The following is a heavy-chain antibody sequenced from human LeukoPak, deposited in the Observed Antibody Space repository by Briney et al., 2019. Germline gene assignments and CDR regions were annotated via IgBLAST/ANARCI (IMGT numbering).Heavy chain of an antibody. CDR3: ARDGSSGYYFFDY. V-gene: IGHV4-4*02. D-gene: IGHD3-22*01. CDR1: GGSISSSNW. Sequence: SGTLSLTCAVSGGSISSSNWWSWVRQPPGKGLEWIGEIYHSGSTNYNPSLKSRVTISVDKSKNQFSLKLSSVTAADTAVYYCARDGSSGYYFFDYWGQGTLVTVSS. CDR2: IYHSGST. J-gene: IGHJ4*02.